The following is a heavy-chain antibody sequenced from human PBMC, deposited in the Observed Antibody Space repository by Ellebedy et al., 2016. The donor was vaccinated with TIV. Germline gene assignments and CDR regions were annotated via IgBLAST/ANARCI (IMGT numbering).Heavy chain of an antibody. V-gene: IGHV3-30-3*02. J-gene: IGHJ1*01. D-gene: IGHD2-2*01. CDR3: AKDEDVVVPAAIVYFQH. CDR1: GFTFSSYA. CDR2: ISYDGSNK. Sequence: SCXASGFTFSSYAMHWVRQAPGKGLEWVAVISYDGSNKYYADSVKGRFTISRDNSKNTLYLQMNSLRAEDTAVYYCAKDEDVVVPAAIVYFQHWGQGTLVTVSS.